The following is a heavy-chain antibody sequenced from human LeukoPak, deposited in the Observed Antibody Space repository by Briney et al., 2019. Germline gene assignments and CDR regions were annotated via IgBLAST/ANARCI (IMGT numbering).Heavy chain of an antibody. Sequence: GRSLRLSCAASGFTFSSYAMHWVRQAPDKGLEWVAVTSHDENNKYYADSVKGRFTISRDNSKNTLYLQMNSLRTEDTAVYYCAKDVFGGIDYWGQGTLVTVSS. D-gene: IGHD3-10*01. CDR3: AKDVFGGIDY. CDR2: TSHDENNK. V-gene: IGHV3-30-3*01. J-gene: IGHJ4*02. CDR1: GFTFSSYA.